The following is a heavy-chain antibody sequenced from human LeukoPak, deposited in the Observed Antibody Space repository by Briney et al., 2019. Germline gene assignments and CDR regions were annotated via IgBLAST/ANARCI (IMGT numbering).Heavy chain of an antibody. D-gene: IGHD1-1*01. CDR2: NKGDGTSS. CDR1: GFPISSLW. J-gene: IGHJ6*02. CDR3: MRDWRYYGMDV. V-gene: IGHV3-74*01. Sequence: GGSLRLSCAASGFPISSLWMHWVRQVPGEGLVWVSRNKGDGTSSSYADSVKGRFTISRDNAKNAIYLQLNSLRVDDTAVYYCMRDWRYYGMDVWGQGTTVTVSS.